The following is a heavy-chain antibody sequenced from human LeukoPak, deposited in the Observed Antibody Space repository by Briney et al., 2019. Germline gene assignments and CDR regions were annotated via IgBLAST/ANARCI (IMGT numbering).Heavy chain of an antibody. D-gene: IGHD4-17*01. CDR2: IYLGDSDT. J-gene: IGHJ3*02. V-gene: IGHV5-51*01. Sequence: GESLKISCTGSGYSFTSYWIGWVRQMPGKGLEWMGIIYLGDSDTRNSPSFQCQVTIPADNSISTAYLQWSSLKAPDTAMYYCASTRNDYGDYRDAFDIWGQGTMVTVSS. CDR3: ASTRNDYGDYRDAFDI. CDR1: GYSFTSYW.